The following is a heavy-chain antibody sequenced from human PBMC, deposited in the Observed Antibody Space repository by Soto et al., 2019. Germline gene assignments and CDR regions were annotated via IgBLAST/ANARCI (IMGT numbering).Heavy chain of an antibody. CDR1: GLTISSASYY. D-gene: IGHD6-13*01. CDR2: IYYNGST. V-gene: IGHV4-31*03. J-gene: IGHJ4*02. Sequence: QVLLQELGPGLMKPSQTLSLTCTVSGLTISSASYYWSWIRQHPGKGLEWVGNIYYNGSTYYSPSLESRVTLWVDTSKNQFSLRLASVTAADTAVYSCARYRISGSWSKCDYWGQGTLVTVSS. CDR3: ARYRISGSWSKCDY.